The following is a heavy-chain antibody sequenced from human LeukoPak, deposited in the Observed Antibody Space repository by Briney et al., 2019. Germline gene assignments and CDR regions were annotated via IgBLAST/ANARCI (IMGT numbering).Heavy chain of an antibody. J-gene: IGHJ4*02. CDR2: TRNKANSYTT. CDR1: GFTFSDHY. CDR3: ARVSVGATYYFDY. V-gene: IGHV3-72*01. Sequence: AGGSLRLSCAASGFTFSDHYMDWVRQAPGEGLEWVGRTRNKANSYTTYYAASVRGRFIISRDGSKNSLYLQMTSLKTEDTAVYYCARVSVGATYYFDYWGQGTLVTVSS. D-gene: IGHD1-26*01.